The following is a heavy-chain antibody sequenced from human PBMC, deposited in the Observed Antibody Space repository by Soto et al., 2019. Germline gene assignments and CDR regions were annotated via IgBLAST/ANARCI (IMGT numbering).Heavy chain of an antibody. Sequence: EVQLVESGGGLVQPGGSLRLSCAGSGFSFSDHYMDWVRQAPGKGLEWVGRSRNKPKKYTTEYAASVKGRFTISRDDSKNSLYLQMNSLKTEDTALYYCARISAAVSNAFDMWGQVTMVTVSS. CDR3: ARISAAVSNAFDM. V-gene: IGHV3-72*01. CDR2: SRNKPKKYTT. J-gene: IGHJ3*02. CDR1: GFSFSDHY. D-gene: IGHD6-13*01.